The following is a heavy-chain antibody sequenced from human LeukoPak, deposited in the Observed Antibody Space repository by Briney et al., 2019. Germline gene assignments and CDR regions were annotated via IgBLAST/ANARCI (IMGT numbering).Heavy chain of an antibody. V-gene: IGHV4-39*07. D-gene: IGHD4-17*01. CDR2: INHSGST. Sequence: SETLSLTCTVSGDSISSSSSYWGWIRQPPGKGLEWIGEINHSGSTNYNPSLKSRVTISVDTSKNQFSLKLSSVTAADTAVYYCARGGGYYYDYTSAEYFQHWGQGTLVTVSS. J-gene: IGHJ1*01. CDR3: ARGGGYYYDYTSAEYFQH. CDR1: GDSISSSSSY.